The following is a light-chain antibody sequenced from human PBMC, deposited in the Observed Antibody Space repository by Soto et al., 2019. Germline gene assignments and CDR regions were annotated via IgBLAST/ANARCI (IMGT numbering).Light chain of an antibody. CDR1: SSDVGGYNY. CDR3: SSYTSSSTYV. Sequence: QSALTQPASVSGSPGQSITISCTGTSSDVGGYNYVSWYQQHPGKAPKLMIYEVSNRPSGVSNRFSGSKSGNTASLTISGLQAEDEADYYCSSYTSSSTYVFGPGTKLPVL. CDR2: EVS. V-gene: IGLV2-14*01. J-gene: IGLJ1*01.